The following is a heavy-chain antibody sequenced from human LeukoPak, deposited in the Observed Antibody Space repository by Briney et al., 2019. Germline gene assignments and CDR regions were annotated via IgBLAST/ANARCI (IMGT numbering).Heavy chain of an antibody. CDR1: GYTFTGYY. CDR2: INPNSGGT. Sequence: GASVKVSCKASGYTFTGYYMHWVRQAPGQGLEWMGWINPNSGGTYYAQKFQGRVTMTRDTSISTAYMELSRLRSDDTAVYYCARVMGGLVIAAFDIWGQGTMVTVSS. CDR3: ARVMGGLVIAAFDI. D-gene: IGHD3-3*01. V-gene: IGHV1-2*02. J-gene: IGHJ3*02.